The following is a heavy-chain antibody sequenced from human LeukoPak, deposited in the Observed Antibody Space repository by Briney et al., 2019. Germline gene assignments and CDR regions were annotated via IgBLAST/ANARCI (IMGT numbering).Heavy chain of an antibody. CDR1: GASFSSYY. CDR3: ATRPQNYYDSSGAHWYFDL. Sequence: SETLSLTCSISGASFSSYYWSWIRQPAGKGLEWIGRIYISGSTNYNPSLKSRVTMSIDTSKNQVSLRLNSVTAADTAVYYCATRPQNYYDSSGAHWYFDLWGRGTLVTVSS. CDR2: IYISGST. J-gene: IGHJ2*01. V-gene: IGHV4-4*07. D-gene: IGHD3-22*01.